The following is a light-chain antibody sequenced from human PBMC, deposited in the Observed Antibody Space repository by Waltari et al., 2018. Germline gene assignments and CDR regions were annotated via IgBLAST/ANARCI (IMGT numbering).Light chain of an antibody. CDR1: YSNMGSHS. Sequence: QSVLTQPPSASGNPGQRVTISCSGTYSNMGSHSANWFQHPPGTAPKLLIHSNTERPAGVPGRFSGSKSGTSASLAISGLQSEDEGDYYCALWDDSLNGVVFGGGTKLTVL. CDR2: SNT. J-gene: IGLJ2*01. CDR3: ALWDDSLNGVV. V-gene: IGLV1-44*01.